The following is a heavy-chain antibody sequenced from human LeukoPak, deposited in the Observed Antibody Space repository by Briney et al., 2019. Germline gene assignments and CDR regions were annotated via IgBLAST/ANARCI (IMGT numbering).Heavy chain of an antibody. J-gene: IGHJ6*03. Sequence: PSETLSLTCTVSGGSISSYYWSWIRKPPGKGLEWIGYIYYSGSTNYNPSLKSRVTISVDTSKNQFSLKLSSVTAADTAVYYCARASRFGELYYYYYCMDVWGKGTTVTVSS. D-gene: IGHD3-10*01. V-gene: IGHV4-59*01. CDR1: GGSISSYY. CDR3: ARASRFGELYYYYYCMDV. CDR2: IYYSGST.